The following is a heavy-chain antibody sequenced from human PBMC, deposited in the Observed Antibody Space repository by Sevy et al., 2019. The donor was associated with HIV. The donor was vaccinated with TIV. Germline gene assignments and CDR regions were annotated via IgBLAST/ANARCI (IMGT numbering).Heavy chain of an antibody. CDR1: GFPFNDHA. CDR2: ISWNRRNV. CDR3: AKDINRGCDGINCYPYYYYYYGLDV. Sequence: LALTCAASGFPFNDHALHWVRQVPGKGLEWVSGISWNRRNVGYADSVKGRFTISRDNANHFLYLEMNSLIPEDTAFYYCAKDINRGCDGINCYPYYYYYYGLDVWGQGTTVTVSS. J-gene: IGHJ6*02. D-gene: IGHD2-21*01. V-gene: IGHV3-9*01.